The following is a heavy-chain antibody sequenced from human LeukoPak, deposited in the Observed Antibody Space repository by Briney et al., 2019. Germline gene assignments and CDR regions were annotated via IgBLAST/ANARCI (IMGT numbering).Heavy chain of an antibody. J-gene: IGHJ2*01. D-gene: IGHD1-26*01. CDR2: IYHSGST. CDR1: GGSISSSNW. CDR3: AREIFSGTYGDGKYFDL. Sequence: ASETLSLTCAVSGGSISSSNWWSWVRQPPGKGLEWIGEIYHSGSTNYNPSLKGRVTISVDTSKNQFSLKLSSVTAADTAVYYCAREIFSGTYGDGKYFDLWGRGTLVTVSS. V-gene: IGHV4-4*02.